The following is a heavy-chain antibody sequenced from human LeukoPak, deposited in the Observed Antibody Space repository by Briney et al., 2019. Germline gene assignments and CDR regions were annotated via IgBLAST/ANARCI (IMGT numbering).Heavy chain of an antibody. J-gene: IGHJ5*02. D-gene: IGHD3-10*01. CDR3: ARDPAHGYYGSGHNWFDP. CDR2: ISAYNGNT. Sequence: ASVKVPCKAPGYTFTSYGISWVRQASGQGLEWMGWISAYNGNTNYAQKLQGRVTMTTDTSTSTAYMGLRSLRSDDTAVYYCARDPAHGYYGSGHNWFDPWGQGTLVTVSS. V-gene: IGHV1-18*01. CDR1: GYTFTSYG.